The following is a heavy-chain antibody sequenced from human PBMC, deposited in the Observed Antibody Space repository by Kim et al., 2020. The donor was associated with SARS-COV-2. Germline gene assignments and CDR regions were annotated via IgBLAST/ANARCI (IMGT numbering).Heavy chain of an antibody. D-gene: IGHD7-27*01. CDR3: AGGEGGLGSYYYYGMDV. V-gene: IGHV3-48*02. J-gene: IGHJ6*02. Sequence: KGRFTISRDNAKTSLYLQMNSLRDEDTAVYYCAGGEGGLGSYYYYGMDVWGQGTTVTVSS.